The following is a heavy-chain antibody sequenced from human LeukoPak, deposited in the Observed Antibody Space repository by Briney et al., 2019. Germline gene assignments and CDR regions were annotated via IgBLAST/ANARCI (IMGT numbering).Heavy chain of an antibody. Sequence: GASVKVSCKASGYTFTSYGISWVRQAPGQGLEWMGWISAYNGNTNYAQKLQGRVTMTTDTSTSTAYMELRSLRSDDTAVYYCARVLGATGYYYYYGMDVWGQGTTVTVSS. CDR2: ISAYNGNT. J-gene: IGHJ6*02. D-gene: IGHD1-26*01. CDR1: GYTFTSYG. V-gene: IGHV1-18*01. CDR3: ARVLGATGYYYYYGMDV.